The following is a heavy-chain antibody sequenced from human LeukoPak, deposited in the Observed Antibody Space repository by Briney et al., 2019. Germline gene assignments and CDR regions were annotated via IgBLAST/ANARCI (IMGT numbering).Heavy chain of an antibody. CDR1: GGSFSGYY. D-gene: IGHD3-22*01. J-gene: IGHJ6*02. Sequence: PSETLSLTCAVYGGSFSGYYWSWIRQPPGKGLEWIGEINHSGSTNYNPSLKSRVTISADTSKNQFSLRLSSVTAADTAVYYCARLYYDGWGGLDVWGQGTTVTVSS. CDR2: INHSGST. CDR3: ARLYYDGWGGLDV. V-gene: IGHV4-34*01.